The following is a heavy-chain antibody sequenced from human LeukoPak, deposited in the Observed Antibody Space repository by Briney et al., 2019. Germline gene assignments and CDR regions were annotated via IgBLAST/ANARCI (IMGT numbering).Heavy chain of an antibody. V-gene: IGHV1-69*05. CDR2: IIPIFGTA. CDR3: ARVSSAGPIRGRLLAAAGNLDY. D-gene: IGHD6-13*01. J-gene: IGHJ4*02. Sequence: ASVKVSCKASGGTFSSYAISWVRQAPGQGLEWMGGIIPIFGTANYAQKFQGRVTMTRNTSISTAYMELSSLRSEDTAVYYCARVSSAGPIRGRLLAAAGNLDYWGQGTLVTVSS. CDR1: GGTFSSYA.